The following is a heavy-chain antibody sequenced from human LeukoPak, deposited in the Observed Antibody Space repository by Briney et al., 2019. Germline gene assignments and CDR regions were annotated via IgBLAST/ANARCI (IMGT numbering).Heavy chain of an antibody. V-gene: IGHV3-21*01. CDR1: GFTFSSYS. D-gene: IGHD3-3*01. CDR3: AREPYYDFWSGYYEPHDAFDI. Sequence: GGSLRLSCAASGFTFSSYSMNWVRQAPGKGLEWVSSISSSSSYIYYADSVKGRFTISRDNAKNSLYLQMNSLRAEDTAVYYCAREPYYDFWSGYYEPHDAFDIWGQGTMVTVSS. J-gene: IGHJ3*02. CDR2: ISSSSSYI.